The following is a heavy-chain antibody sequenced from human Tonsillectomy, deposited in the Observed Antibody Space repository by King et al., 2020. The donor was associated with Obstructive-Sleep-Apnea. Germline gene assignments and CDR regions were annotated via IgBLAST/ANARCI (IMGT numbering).Heavy chain of an antibody. CDR2: IYPCDSDT. CDR1: GYSFFTYW. V-gene: IGHV5-51*01. D-gene: IGHD5-12*01. CDR3: TRGYDRNYFDY. Sequence: QLVQSGAEVKKSGESLRISCKGSGYSFFTYWIGWVRQWPGKGLEWVGIIYPCDSDTRYSPSFPGQVTISADKSISSAYLQWSSLKASDTAMYYCTRGYDRNYFDYWGQGTLVTVSS. J-gene: IGHJ4*02.